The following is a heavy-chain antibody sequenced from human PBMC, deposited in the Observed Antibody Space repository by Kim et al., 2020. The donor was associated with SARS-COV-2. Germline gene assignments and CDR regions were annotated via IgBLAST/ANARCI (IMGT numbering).Heavy chain of an antibody. V-gene: IGHV4-34*01. J-gene: IGHJ6*01. CDR1: GGSFSGYY. Sequence: SETLSLTCAVYGGSFSGYYWSWIRQPPGKGLEWIGEINHSGSTNYNPSLKSRVTISVDTSKNQFSLKLSSVTAADTAVYYCARKNPYCSSTSCYTGLYY. CDR3: ARKNPYCSSTSCYTGLYY. D-gene: IGHD2-2*02. CDR2: INHSGST.